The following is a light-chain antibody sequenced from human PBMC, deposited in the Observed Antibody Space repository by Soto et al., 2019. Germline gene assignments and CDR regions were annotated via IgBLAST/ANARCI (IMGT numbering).Light chain of an antibody. V-gene: IGLV4-69*01. J-gene: IGLJ1*01. Sequence: QLVLTQSPSASASLGASVKLTCTLSSWHSSYAIAWHQQQPEKGPRYLMKLNSDGSHSKGDGIPDRFSGSSSGAERYLIISSLQSEDEADYYCQTWGTGIHVFGTGTKLTVL. CDR1: SWHSSYA. CDR3: QTWGTGIHV. CDR2: LNSDGSH.